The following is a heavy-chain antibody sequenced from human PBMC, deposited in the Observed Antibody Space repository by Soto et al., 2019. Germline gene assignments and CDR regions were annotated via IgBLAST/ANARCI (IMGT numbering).Heavy chain of an antibody. CDR1: GFTFSSYA. Sequence: GGSLRLSCAASGFTFSSYAMSWVRQAPGKGLEWVSAISGSGGSTYYADPVKGRFTISRDNSKNTLYLQMNSLRAEDTAVYYCAKDGIDYYDSSGHGGFDYWGQGTLVTVSS. CDR2: ISGSGGST. V-gene: IGHV3-23*01. CDR3: AKDGIDYYDSSGHGGFDY. J-gene: IGHJ4*02. D-gene: IGHD3-22*01.